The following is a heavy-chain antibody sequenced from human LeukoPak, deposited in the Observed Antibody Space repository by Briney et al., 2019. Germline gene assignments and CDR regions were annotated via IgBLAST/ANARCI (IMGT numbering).Heavy chain of an antibody. CDR3: ARDSSYMVATDY. V-gene: IGHV3-48*04. J-gene: IGHJ4*02. CDR1: GFTFSSYS. CDR2: ISSSSTI. D-gene: IGHD5-12*01. Sequence: GGSLRLSCAASGFTFSSYSMNWVRQAPGKGLEWVSYISSSSTIYYADSVKGRFTISRDNAKNSLYLQMNSLRAEDTAVYYCARDSSYMVATDYWGQGTLVTVSS.